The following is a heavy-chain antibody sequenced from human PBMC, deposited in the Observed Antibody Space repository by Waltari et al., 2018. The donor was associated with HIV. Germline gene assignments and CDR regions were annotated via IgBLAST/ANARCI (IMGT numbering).Heavy chain of an antibody. Sequence: QVQLQQWGAGLLKPSETLSLTCAVYGGSFSGYSWSWIRQPPGKGLEWIGEINHSGSTNYNPSLKSRVTISVDTSKNQFSLKLSSVTAADTAVYYCARSAGGYLSEYFQHWGQGTLVTVSS. D-gene: IGHD2-8*02. CDR2: INHSGST. CDR3: ARSAGGYLSEYFQH. CDR1: GGSFSGYS. J-gene: IGHJ1*01. V-gene: IGHV4-34*01.